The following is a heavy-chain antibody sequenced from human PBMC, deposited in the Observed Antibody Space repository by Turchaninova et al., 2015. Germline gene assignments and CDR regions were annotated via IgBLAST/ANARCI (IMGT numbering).Heavy chain of an antibody. D-gene: IGHD3-22*01. V-gene: IGHV2-70*04. J-gene: IGHJ4*02. Sequence: QVTLKESGPALVKPTQTLTLTCTFSGFSLSTSGIRVSWIRQPPGKALEWLARFDWEDDKFYSTSLQTRLTIAKDNSKYQLVLTMTNMDPGDTATYYCAPTHRGAYYYDTGGQGILVTVSS. CDR3: APTHRGAYYYDT. CDR1: GFSLSTSGIR. CDR2: FDWEDDK.